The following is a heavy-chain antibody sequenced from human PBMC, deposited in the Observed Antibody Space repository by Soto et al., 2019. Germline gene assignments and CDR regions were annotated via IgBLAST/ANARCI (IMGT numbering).Heavy chain of an antibody. D-gene: IGHD2-15*01. Sequence: EVQLVESGGGLVQPGGSLRHSCAASGFTFSNHYMDWVRQAPGKGLEWVGRIRNRANSYTTEYAASVKGRFTISRDDSKNSLYLQMNSLKTEDTAVYYCARVSMGVDGMDVWGLGTTVTVSS. CDR1: GFTFSNHY. J-gene: IGHJ6*02. CDR2: IRNRANSYTT. CDR3: ARVSMGVDGMDV. V-gene: IGHV3-72*01.